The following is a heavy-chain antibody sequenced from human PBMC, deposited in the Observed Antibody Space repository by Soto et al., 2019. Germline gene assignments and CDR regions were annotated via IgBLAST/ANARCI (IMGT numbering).Heavy chain of an antibody. J-gene: IGHJ2*01. CDR3: ARDWYNFSSGGARGGHWYFDL. V-gene: IGHV3-74*01. Sequence: EVQLVESGGNLVQPGGSLTLSCAASGFTFKNHWMHWVRQAPGKGPVWVSRIHYDGSNTRYADSVNGRFTISRDNAKNTLYLHLSSLKVDDTAVYYCARDWYNFSSGGARGGHWYFDLWGRGTLVTVSS. CDR1: GFTFKNHW. D-gene: IGHD1-20*01. CDR2: IHYDGSNT.